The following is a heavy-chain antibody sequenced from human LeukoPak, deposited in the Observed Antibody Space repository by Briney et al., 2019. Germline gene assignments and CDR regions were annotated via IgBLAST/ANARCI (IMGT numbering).Heavy chain of an antibody. Sequence: ASVKVSCKASGYTFTGYYMHWVRQAPGQGLEWMGWINPNSGGTNYAQKFQGKVTMTRDTSISTAYMELSRLRSDDTAVYYCARGSDYLGSFDPWGQGTLVTASS. V-gene: IGHV1-2*02. CDR3: ARGSDYLGSFDP. J-gene: IGHJ5*02. CDR1: GYTFTGYY. D-gene: IGHD3-10*01. CDR2: INPNSGGT.